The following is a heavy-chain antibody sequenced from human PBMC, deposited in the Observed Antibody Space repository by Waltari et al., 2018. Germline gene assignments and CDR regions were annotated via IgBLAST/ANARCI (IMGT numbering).Heavy chain of an antibody. J-gene: IGHJ5*02. V-gene: IGHV4-39*01. Sequence: QVQLQESGPGLVKPSETLSPTCTVSGDSIRRRSYYWGWIRQTPGKGLEWIGSIFYSGSTYYNPSLRSRVTISRDTSKNQFSLKVTSVTAADTAVYYCARKYHSSGYYFLGWFDPWGQGTLVTVSS. CDR1: GDSIRRRSYY. CDR3: ARKYHSSGYYFLGWFDP. D-gene: IGHD3-22*01. CDR2: IFYSGST.